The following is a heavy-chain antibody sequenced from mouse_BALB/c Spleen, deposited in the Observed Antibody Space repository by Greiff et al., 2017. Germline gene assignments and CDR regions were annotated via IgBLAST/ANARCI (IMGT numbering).Heavy chain of an antibody. Sequence: QVQLQQSGAELAKPGASVKMSCKASGYTFTSYWMHWVKQRPGQGLEWIGYINPSTGYTEYNQKFKDKATLTADKSSSTAYMQLSSLTSEDSAVYYCARGHGYEPMDYGGQGTSVTVSS. D-gene: IGHD2-2*01. CDR3: ARGHGYEPMDY. J-gene: IGHJ4*01. CDR2: INPSTGYT. V-gene: IGHV1-7*01. CDR1: GYTFTSYW.